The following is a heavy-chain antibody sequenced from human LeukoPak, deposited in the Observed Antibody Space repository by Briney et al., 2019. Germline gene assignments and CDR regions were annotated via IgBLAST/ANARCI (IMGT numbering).Heavy chain of an antibody. CDR1: GASISIYY. V-gene: IGHV4-4*07. CDR2: LYISGST. Sequence: SESLSLTCTVSGASISIYYYNWIRQTAGGGLEWIGRLYISGSTDYNPSLKSRVTIPVDTSNNQFSLKLNSVTAADTAVYFCARDLSGSLYFDYWGQGVLVTVSS. D-gene: IGHD3-10*01. CDR3: ARDLSGSLYFDY. J-gene: IGHJ4*02.